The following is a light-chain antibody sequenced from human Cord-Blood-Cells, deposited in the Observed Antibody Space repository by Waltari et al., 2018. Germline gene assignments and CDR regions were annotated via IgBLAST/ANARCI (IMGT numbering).Light chain of an antibody. CDR3: QQSYSTPMYT. CDR1: QSISSY. CDR2: AAS. J-gene: IGKJ2*01. Sequence: DIQMTQSTSSLSASVVDRVTITCRASQSISSYLNWYQQKPGKAPKLLIYAASSLQSGVPSRFSGSGSATDFTLTISSLQAEDFATYHCQQSYSTPMYTFGQGTKLAIK. V-gene: IGKV1-39*01.